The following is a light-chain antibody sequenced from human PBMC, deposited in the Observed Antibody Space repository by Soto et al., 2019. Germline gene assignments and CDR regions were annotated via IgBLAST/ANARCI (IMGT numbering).Light chain of an antibody. CDR2: WAS. V-gene: IGKV4-1*01. J-gene: IGKJ1*01. CDR3: QQYYSSPWT. CDR1: QSVLYSSNNKNY. Sequence: DIVMTQSPDSLSVSLVERATINCKSSQSVLYSSNNKNYLAWYQQKSGQPPKLLIYWASTRESGVPDRFSGSGSGTDFTLTISSLQAADVAVYYCQQYYSSPWTFG.